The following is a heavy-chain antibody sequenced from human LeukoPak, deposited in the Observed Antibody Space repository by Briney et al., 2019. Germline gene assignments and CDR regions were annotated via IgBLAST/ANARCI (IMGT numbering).Heavy chain of an antibody. V-gene: IGHV4-59*02. CDR3: TRGHWGLQS. Sequence: SETLSLTCTVSGASVTDYFWSWIRQSPGKGLEWISYIHHSGNSDYNPSLRSRVTTSLDTSKNQCSLNLISVPAADTAGYYCTRGHWGLQSWSQGTLVTVSS. CDR2: IHHSGNS. CDR1: GASVTDYF. J-gene: IGHJ5*02. D-gene: IGHD7-27*01.